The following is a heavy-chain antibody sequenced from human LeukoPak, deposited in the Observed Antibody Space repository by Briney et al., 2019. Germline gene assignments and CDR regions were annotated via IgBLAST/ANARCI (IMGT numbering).Heavy chain of an antibody. Sequence: RASETLSLTCTVSGGSISSHYWSWIRQPPGKGLEWIGYIYYSGSTNYNPSLKSRVTISVDTSKNQFSLKLSSVTAADTAVYYCARGEIRDGYNLPYFDYWGQGTLVTVSS. D-gene: IGHD5-24*01. V-gene: IGHV4-59*11. CDR3: ARGEIRDGYNLPYFDY. CDR2: IYYSGST. CDR1: GGSISSHY. J-gene: IGHJ4*02.